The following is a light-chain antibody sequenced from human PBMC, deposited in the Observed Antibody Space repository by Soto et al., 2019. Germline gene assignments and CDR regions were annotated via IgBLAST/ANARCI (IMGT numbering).Light chain of an antibody. CDR2: AAS. CDR1: RSFASSY. CDR3: MQALQTPRT. V-gene: IGKV3-20*01. Sequence: EIVLTQSPGTLSLSPGERATLSCRASRSFASSYLAWYQHKPGQAPRLLIYAASIRATGVPDRFSGSGSGTDFTLTISRVEAEDVGVYYCMQALQTPRTFGQGTKVEIK. J-gene: IGKJ1*01.